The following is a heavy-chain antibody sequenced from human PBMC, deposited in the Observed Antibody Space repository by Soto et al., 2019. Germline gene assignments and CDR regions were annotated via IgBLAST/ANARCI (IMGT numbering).Heavy chain of an antibody. J-gene: IGHJ6*02. CDR2: ISGSGGNA. CDR3: AKEWASGSDPPYHYYGMDV. D-gene: IGHD1-26*01. Sequence: EVQLLESGGGLVQPGGSLRLSCAASGFTFSSYAMSWVRQAPGKGLEWVSTISGSGGNAYYADSVKGRFSISRDNSKNTLQLQMNSLRADDTAVYYCAKEWASGSDPPYHYYGMDVWGQGTTVTVSS. V-gene: IGHV3-23*01. CDR1: GFTFSSYA.